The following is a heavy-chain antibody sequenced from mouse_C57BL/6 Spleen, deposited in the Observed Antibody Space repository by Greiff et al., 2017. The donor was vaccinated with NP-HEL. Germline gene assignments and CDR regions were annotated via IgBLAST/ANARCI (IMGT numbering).Heavy chain of an antibody. J-gene: IGHJ3*01. Sequence: QVQLQQSGPELVKPGASVKISCKASGYAFSSSWMNWVKQRPGKGLEWIGRIYPGDGDTNYNGKFKGKATLTADKSSSTAYMQLSSLTSEDSAVYFCAREDYYGSSHYWGQGTLVTVSA. D-gene: IGHD1-1*01. CDR1: GYAFSSSW. CDR3: AREDYYGSSHY. CDR2: IYPGDGDT. V-gene: IGHV1-82*01.